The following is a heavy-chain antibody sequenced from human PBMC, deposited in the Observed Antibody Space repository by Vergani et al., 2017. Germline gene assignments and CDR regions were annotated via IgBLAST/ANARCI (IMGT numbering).Heavy chain of an antibody. CDR2: IFYSGTT. CDR3: ALADTQVPATSHFYYMDV. Sequence: QVQLQESGPGVVKPSQTLSLTFAVSGGSISSGDHCWTWLRQRPGKGLEWIGYIFYSGTTYDNPSLRSRLPISVDTSQNQFSLNLRSVTAADTAVYYWALADTQVPATSHFYYMDVWGKGTTVVVSS. CDR1: GGSISSGDHC. V-gene: IGHV4-31*11. D-gene: IGHD2-2*01. J-gene: IGHJ6*03.